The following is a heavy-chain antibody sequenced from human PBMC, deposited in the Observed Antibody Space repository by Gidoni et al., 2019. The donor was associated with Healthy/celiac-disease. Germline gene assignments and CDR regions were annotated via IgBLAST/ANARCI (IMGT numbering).Heavy chain of an antibody. D-gene: IGHD2-2*01. Sequence: AASGFTFSSYGMHWVRQAPGKGLEWVAVIWYDGSNKYYADSVKGRFTISRDNSKNTLYLQMNSLRAEDTAVYYCARDCSSTSCYSDYYGMDVWGQGTTVTVSS. CDR2: IWYDGSNK. CDR1: GFTFSSYG. V-gene: IGHV3-33*01. CDR3: ARDCSSTSCYSDYYGMDV. J-gene: IGHJ6*02.